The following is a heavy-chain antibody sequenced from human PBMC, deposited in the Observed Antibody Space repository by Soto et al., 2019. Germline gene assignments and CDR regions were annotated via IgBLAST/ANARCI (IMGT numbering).Heavy chain of an antibody. CDR3: ARDPSSFLGRVYGMDV. Sequence: QVQHVQSGAEVKKPGDSVKVSCKAPGYSFTGHYMHWVRRAPGQGLEWMGWVNLNTGGTDYAQEFQGRVTMTTATSIRTVYLEVTRLKFDDTAIYYCARDPSSFLGRVYGMDVWGQGTAVTVSS. CDR2: VNLNTGGT. V-gene: IGHV1-2*02. CDR1: GYSFTGHY. J-gene: IGHJ6*02.